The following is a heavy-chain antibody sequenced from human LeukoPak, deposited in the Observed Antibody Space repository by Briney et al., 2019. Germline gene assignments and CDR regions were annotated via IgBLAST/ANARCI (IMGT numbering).Heavy chain of an antibody. CDR3: AKGSLGGLANNGDYSVFDY. D-gene: IGHD4-17*01. CDR2: ISYYGSNK. Sequence: GSLRLSCAASGFTFSSSGMHRVRQDPGKGLEWVAVISYYGSNKYYADSVKGRFTISRDNSKNTLYLQMNSLRTEDTAIYYCAKGSLGGLANNGDYSVFDYWGQGTLVTVSS. V-gene: IGHV3-30*18. J-gene: IGHJ4*02. CDR1: GFTFSSSG.